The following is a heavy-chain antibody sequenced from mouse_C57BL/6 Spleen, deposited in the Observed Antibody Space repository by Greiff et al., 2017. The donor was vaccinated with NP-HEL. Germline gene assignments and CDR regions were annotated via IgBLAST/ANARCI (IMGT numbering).Heavy chain of an antibody. CDR2: IDPANGNT. Sequence: EVQLQQSVAELVRPGASVKLSCTASGFNIKNTYMHWVKQRPEQGLEWIGRIDPANGNTKYAPKFQGKATITADTSSNTAYLQLSSLTSEDTAIYYCARDDGYYVDARGPFDYWGQGTTLTVSS. D-gene: IGHD2-3*01. V-gene: IGHV14-3*01. CDR3: ARDDGYYVDARGPFDY. CDR1: GFNIKNTY. J-gene: IGHJ2*01.